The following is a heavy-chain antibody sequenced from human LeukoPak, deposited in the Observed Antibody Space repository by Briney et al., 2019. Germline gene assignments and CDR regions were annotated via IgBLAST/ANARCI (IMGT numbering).Heavy chain of an antibody. J-gene: IGHJ4*02. CDR3: AREPSWEDGYNYYFDY. CDR1: GDSVSSNSAA. V-gene: IGHV6-1*01. CDR2: TYYRYKWYN. D-gene: IGHD5-24*01. Sequence: SQTLSLTCAISGDSVSSNSAAWNWIRQSPSRGLEWLGRTYYRYKWYNDYAVSVKSRITIKPDTSKNQFSLQLNSVTPEDTAVYYCAREPSWEDGYNYYFDYWGQGTLVTVSS.